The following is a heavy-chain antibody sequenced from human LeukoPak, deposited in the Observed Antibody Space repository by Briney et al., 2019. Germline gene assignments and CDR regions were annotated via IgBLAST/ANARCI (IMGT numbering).Heavy chain of an antibody. J-gene: IGHJ3*02. CDR1: GCSISNHY. D-gene: IGHD3-3*01. CDR3: ARVYDFWSGYYPRGAFDI. CDR2: IYYSGST. Sequence: SVNLSCTGSVYGCSISNHYWGWIRQAPGKGLEWIGYIYYSGSTNYDPSVKGRVTISVDTSKSQFSLKLSSVSAADTAVYYCARVYDFWSGYYPRGAFDIWGQGTTVTVSS. V-gene: IGHV4-59*11.